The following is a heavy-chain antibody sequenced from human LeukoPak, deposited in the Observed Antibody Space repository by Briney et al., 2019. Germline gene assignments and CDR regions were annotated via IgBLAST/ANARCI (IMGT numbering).Heavy chain of an antibody. D-gene: IGHD3-22*01. V-gene: IGHV1-2*06. CDR2: INPNSGGT. CDR3: ARGDMIVVVTPYDY. CDR1: GGTFSSYA. J-gene: IGHJ4*02. Sequence: ASVKVSCKASGGTFSSYAISWVRQAPGQGLEWMGRINPNSGGTNYAQKFQGRVTMTRDTSISTAYMELSRLRSDDTAVYYCARGDMIVVVTPYDYWGQGTLVTVSS.